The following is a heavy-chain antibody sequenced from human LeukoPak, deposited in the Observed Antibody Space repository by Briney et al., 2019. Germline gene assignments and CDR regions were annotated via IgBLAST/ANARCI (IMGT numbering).Heavy chain of an antibody. CDR1: GYTFTSYA. CDR3: ARDSNGDYFSYYYGMDV. D-gene: IGHD4-17*01. J-gene: IGHJ6*02. V-gene: IGHV7-4-1*02. Sequence: GASVKVSCKASGYTFTSYAMNWVRQAPGQGLEWMGWINTNTGNPTYAQGFTGRFVFSLDTSVSTAYLQISSLKAEDTAVYYCARDSNGDYFSYYYGMDVWGQGTTVTVSS. CDR2: INTNTGNP.